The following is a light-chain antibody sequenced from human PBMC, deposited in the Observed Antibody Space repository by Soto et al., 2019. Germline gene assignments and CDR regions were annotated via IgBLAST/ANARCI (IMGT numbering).Light chain of an antibody. CDR1: QSVNNNF. V-gene: IGKV3-20*01. CDR2: GAS. J-gene: IGKJ1*01. CDR3: QQYDNSPQT. Sequence: EIVLTQSPGTLSLSPGETATLSCRASQSVNNNFLAWYQQKPGQAPRLLIYGASSRATGIPDRFSGSGSGTDFTLTITRLEPEDFAMYYCQQYDNSPQTFGQGTKVEV.